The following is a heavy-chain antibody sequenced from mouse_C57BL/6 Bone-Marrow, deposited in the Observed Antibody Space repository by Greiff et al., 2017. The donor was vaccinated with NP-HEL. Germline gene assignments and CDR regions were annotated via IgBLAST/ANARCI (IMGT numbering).Heavy chain of an antibody. CDR2: IDPENGDT. J-gene: IGHJ3*01. D-gene: IGHD1-1*01. V-gene: IGHV14-4*01. CDR1: GFNIKDDY. Sequence: VQLQQSGAELVRPGASVKLSCTASGFNIKDDYMHWVKQRPEQGLEWIGWIDPENGDTEYASKFQGNATITADTSSNTAYLQLSSLTSEDTAVYYCTFYGSRRAWFAYWGQGTLVTVSA. CDR3: TFYGSRRAWFAY.